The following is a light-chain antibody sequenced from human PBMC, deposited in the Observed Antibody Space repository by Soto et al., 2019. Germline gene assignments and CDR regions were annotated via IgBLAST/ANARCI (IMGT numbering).Light chain of an antibody. CDR1: QSVSNN. J-gene: IGKJ1*01. CDR3: QQYNDWWT. CDR2: GAS. Sequence: EIVMTQSPDTLSVSPGERATLSCRASQSVSNNLAWYHQKPGQAPRLLIFGASTRATGIPARFSGSGSGTEFTLTISSLQSEDFAVYYCQQYNDWWTFAQGTKVEIK. V-gene: IGKV3-15*01.